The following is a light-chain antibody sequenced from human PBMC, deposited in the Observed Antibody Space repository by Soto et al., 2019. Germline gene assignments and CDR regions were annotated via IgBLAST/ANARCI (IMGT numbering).Light chain of an antibody. CDR2: EVS. CDR1: RSDVGGYNS. CDR3: SSFTTTSTWV. Sequence: QSVLTQPASVSGSPGQSITISCTGTRSDVGGYNSVCWHQQHPGKAPKLIIYEVSNRPSGISDRFSASKSGNTASLTISGLQADDESDYYCSSFTTTSTWVFGGGTQLTVL. J-gene: IGLJ3*02. V-gene: IGLV2-14*01.